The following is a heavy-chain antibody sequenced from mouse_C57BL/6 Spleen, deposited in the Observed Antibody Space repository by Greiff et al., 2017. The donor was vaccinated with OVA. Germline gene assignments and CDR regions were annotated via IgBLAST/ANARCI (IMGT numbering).Heavy chain of an antibody. CDR1: GYTFTSSW. J-gene: IGHJ2*01. CDR2: IYPGAGDT. V-gene: IGHV1-82*01. Sequence: QVQLQQSGPELVKPGASVKLSCKASGYTFTSSWMNWVKQRPGQGLEWIGRIYPGAGDTNYNEKFKGKATLTADKSSSTSYMQLSSLTSEDSAVYFCARGERNSSLVAWGQGTTLTVSS. CDR3: ARGERNSSLVA. D-gene: IGHD6-2*01.